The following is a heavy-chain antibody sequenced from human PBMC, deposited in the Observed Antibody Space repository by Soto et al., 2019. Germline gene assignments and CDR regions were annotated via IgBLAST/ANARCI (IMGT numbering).Heavy chain of an antibody. V-gene: IGHV4-34*01. CDR1: VGSFSGYS. Sequence: PSEPLSLPCAVYVGSFSGYSWSWIRQPPVKVLEWIGKINHSGSTNYNPSLKSRVTISVDTSKNQFSLKLSSVTAADTAVYYCARLVNWNSFDYWGQGTLVTVSS. D-gene: IGHD1-1*01. J-gene: IGHJ4*02. CDR2: INHSGST. CDR3: ARLVNWNSFDY.